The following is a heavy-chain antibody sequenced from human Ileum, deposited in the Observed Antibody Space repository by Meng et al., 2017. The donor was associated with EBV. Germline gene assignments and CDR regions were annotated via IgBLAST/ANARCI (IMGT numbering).Heavy chain of an antibody. CDR3: VSGGFTTIDY. CDR1: GDSVTSHS. V-gene: IGHV4-59*02. D-gene: IGHD1-1*01. J-gene: IGHJ4*02. Sequence: QARLQESGPGLVKPSGTLSLTCTVSGDSVTSHSWSWIRQPPGKGLEWIGYIYNGETTDYNPSLENRVTISIDTSMNQLSLRLTSVTAADTAVYFCVSGGFTTIDYWGQGTLVTVSS. CDR2: IYNGETT.